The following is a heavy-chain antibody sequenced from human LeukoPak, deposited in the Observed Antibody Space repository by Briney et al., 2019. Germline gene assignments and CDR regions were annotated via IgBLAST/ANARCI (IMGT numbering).Heavy chain of an antibody. Sequence: SETLSLTCTVSGNSISSYYWSWIRQPAGKGLEWIGRIYTSGSTNYNPSLKGRVTMSVDTSKNQFSLNLNSVTAADTAFYYCARETTGLARYFDYWGQGTLVTVSS. CDR1: GNSISSYY. V-gene: IGHV4-4*07. CDR3: ARETTGLARYFDY. D-gene: IGHD4-17*01. J-gene: IGHJ4*02. CDR2: IYTSGST.